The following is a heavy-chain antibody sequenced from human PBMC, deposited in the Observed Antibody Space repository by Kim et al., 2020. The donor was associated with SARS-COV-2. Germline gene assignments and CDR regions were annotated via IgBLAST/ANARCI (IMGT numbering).Heavy chain of an antibody. CDR3: AREPNYYDSSGYLY. CDR2: ISAYNGNT. Sequence: ASVKVSCKASGYSFITYGISWVRQAPGQGLEWMGWISAYNGNTNYAQKLQGRVTMTTDTSTSTAYMELRSLRSDDTAVYNCAREPNYYDSSGYLYWGQGTLVTVSS. CDR1: GYSFITYG. J-gene: IGHJ4*02. D-gene: IGHD3-22*01. V-gene: IGHV1-18*01.